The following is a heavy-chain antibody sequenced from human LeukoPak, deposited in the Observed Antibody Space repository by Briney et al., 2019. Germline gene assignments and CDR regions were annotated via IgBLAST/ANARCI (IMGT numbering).Heavy chain of an antibody. CDR2: INSGGSGT. CDR3: ARDLPAAD. CDR1: GFAFSSNW. D-gene: IGHD2-2*01. Sequence: TGGSLRLSCAASGFAFSSNWMHWVRQTPGKGLVWVSRINSGGSGTSYAASVEGRFTISRDNAKNTLYLQMNSLRAEDTAVYYCARDLPAADWGQGTLVTVSS. J-gene: IGHJ4*02. V-gene: IGHV3-74*01.